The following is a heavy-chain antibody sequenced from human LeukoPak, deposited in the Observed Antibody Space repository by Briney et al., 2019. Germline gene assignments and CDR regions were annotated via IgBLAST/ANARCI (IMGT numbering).Heavy chain of an antibody. Sequence: SETLPLTCTVSGGSISNYYWSWIRQPAGMGLEWIGRIYASGSTNYNPSLKSRVTMSVDTSNNQFSLNLSSVTAADTAVYYCARTSARGAQFDYWGQGTLVTVSS. V-gene: IGHV4-4*07. CDR1: GGSISNYY. CDR2: IYASGST. D-gene: IGHD3-10*01. CDR3: ARTSARGAQFDY. J-gene: IGHJ4*02.